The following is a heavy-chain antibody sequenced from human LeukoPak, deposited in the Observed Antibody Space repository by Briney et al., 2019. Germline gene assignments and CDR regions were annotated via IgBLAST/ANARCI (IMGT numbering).Heavy chain of an antibody. Sequence: SQTLSPTCAISGDSVSSNSAAWNWIRQSPSRGLEWLGRTYYRSKWYNDYAVSVKSRITINPDTSKNQFSLQLNSVTPEDTAVYYCARGSGWNEARAFDIWGQGTMVTVSS. CDR1: GDSVSSNSAA. CDR3: ARGSGWNEARAFDI. J-gene: IGHJ3*02. V-gene: IGHV6-1*01. D-gene: IGHD1-1*01. CDR2: TYYRSKWYN.